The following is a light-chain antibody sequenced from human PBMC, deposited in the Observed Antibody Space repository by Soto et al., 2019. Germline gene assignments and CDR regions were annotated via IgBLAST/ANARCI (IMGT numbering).Light chain of an antibody. Sequence: SYELTQPPSVSLAPGKTARITCGGNNIATYSVHWYRQKPGQAPVLVISNDNDRPSGIPDRFSGSNSGHTATLPIRRVEAGDEADYYCQLWDNKNDEVVFGGGTKLTVL. CDR3: QLWDNKNDEVV. CDR1: NIATYS. CDR2: NDN. J-gene: IGLJ3*02. V-gene: IGLV3-21*04.